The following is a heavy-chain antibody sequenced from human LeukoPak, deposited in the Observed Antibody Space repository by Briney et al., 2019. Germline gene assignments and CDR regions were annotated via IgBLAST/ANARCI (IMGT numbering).Heavy chain of an antibody. Sequence: PSETLSLTCTVSVGSTRSYYWSWIRQPPGKGLEWIGYIDYSGSTNYNPSLKSRVTILVDTSKNQFSLKLSSVTAADTAVYYCARGLGYYDFWSGYSPWAFDIWGQGTMVTVSS. CDR2: IDYSGST. D-gene: IGHD3-3*01. CDR1: VGSTRSYY. V-gene: IGHV4-59*01. CDR3: ARGLGYYDFWSGYSPWAFDI. J-gene: IGHJ3*02.